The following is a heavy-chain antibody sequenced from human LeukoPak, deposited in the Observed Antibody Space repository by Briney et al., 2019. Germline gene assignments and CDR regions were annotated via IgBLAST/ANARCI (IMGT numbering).Heavy chain of an antibody. Sequence: GGSLRHSPAPSRFTLRRYILNGVRQAPRKGVEWVSSISSSSSYIYYADSVKGRFTISRDNAKNSLYLQMNSLRAEDTAVYYCARDSSSWYYFDYWGQGTLVTVSS. J-gene: IGHJ4*02. D-gene: IGHD6-13*01. CDR1: RFTLRRYI. CDR3: ARDSSSWYYFDY. CDR2: ISSSSSYI. V-gene: IGHV3-21*01.